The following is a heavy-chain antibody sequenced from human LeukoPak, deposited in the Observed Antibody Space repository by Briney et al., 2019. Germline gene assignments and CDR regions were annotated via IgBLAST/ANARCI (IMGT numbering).Heavy chain of an antibody. D-gene: IGHD3-9*01. J-gene: IGHJ4*02. CDR1: GFTFSSYA. CDR2: ISGSGGST. CDR3: AKDRRYDILTGSLNY. V-gene: IGHV3-23*01. Sequence: GGSLRLSCAASGFTFSSYAMSWVRQAPGKGLGWVSAISGSGGSTYYADSVKGRFTISRDNSKNTLYLQMNSLRAEDTAVYYCAKDRRYDILTGSLNYWGQGTLVTVSS.